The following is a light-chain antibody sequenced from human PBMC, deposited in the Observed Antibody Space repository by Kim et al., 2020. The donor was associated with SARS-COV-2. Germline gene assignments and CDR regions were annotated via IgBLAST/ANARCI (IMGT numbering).Light chain of an antibody. CDR3: SSHASPNNAFV. V-gene: IGLV2-8*01. J-gene: IGLJ1*01. CDR1: SSDVGRYDF. CDR2: EVT. Sequence: QSVTISCTGTSSDVGRYDFVSWYQHHPGKDPKVIIYEVTKRSSGVPDRFSGSKSGNTASLTVSGLQAEDEADYYCSSHASPNNAFVFGTGTMVTVL.